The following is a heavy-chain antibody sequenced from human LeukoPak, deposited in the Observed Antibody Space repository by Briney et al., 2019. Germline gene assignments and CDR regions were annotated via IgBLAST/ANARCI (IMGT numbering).Heavy chain of an antibody. Sequence: GGSLRLSWAASGFTFSDYYMSWIRQAPGKGLEWVSYISSSGSTIYYADSVKGRFTISRDNAKKSLYLQMNSLRAEDTAVYYCAKGEKTRPFGGVIDYWGQGTLVTVSS. J-gene: IGHJ4*02. V-gene: IGHV3-11*01. D-gene: IGHD3-16*02. CDR3: AKGEKTRPFGGVIDY. CDR1: GFTFSDYY. CDR2: ISSSGSTI.